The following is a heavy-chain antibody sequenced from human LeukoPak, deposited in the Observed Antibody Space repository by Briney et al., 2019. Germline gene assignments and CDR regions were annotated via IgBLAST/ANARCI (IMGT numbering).Heavy chain of an antibody. J-gene: IGHJ4*02. CDR1: GGTFISYA. CDR2: IIPIFGTA. CDR3: ARAKPYHYDSSAYYDY. V-gene: IGHV1-69*06. D-gene: IGHD3-22*01. Sequence: SVKVSCKASGGTFISYAISWVRQAPGQGLEWMGGIIPIFGTANYAQKFQGRVTITRDTSASTAYMELSSLRSEDTAVYYCARAKPYHYDSSAYYDYWGQGTLVTVSS.